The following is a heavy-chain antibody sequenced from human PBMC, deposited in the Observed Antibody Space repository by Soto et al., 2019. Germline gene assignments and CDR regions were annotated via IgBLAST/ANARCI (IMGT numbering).Heavy chain of an antibody. CDR1: GGSFSGYY. V-gene: IGHV4-34*01. D-gene: IGHD3-10*01. J-gene: IGHJ6*02. Sequence: SETLSLTCAVYGGSFSGYYWSWIRQPPGKGLEWIGEINHSGSTNYNPSLKSRVTISVDTSKNQFSLKLSSVTAADTAFYYCARNRFGELGNYYYGMDVWGQGTTVTVS. CDR3: ARNRFGELGNYYYGMDV. CDR2: INHSGST.